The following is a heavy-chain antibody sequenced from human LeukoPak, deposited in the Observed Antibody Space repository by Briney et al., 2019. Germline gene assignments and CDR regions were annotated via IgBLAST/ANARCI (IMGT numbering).Heavy chain of an antibody. D-gene: IGHD1-14*01. V-gene: IGHV4-34*01. CDR3: ARDPIRTESYYFDY. CDR1: GGSFSGYY. Sequence: SETLSLTCAVYGGSFSGYYWSWIRQPPGKGREWIGEINHSESTNYNPSLKSRVTISVDTSKNQFSLKLSSVTAADTAVYYCARDPIRTESYYFDYWGQGTLVTVSS. J-gene: IGHJ4*02. CDR2: INHSEST.